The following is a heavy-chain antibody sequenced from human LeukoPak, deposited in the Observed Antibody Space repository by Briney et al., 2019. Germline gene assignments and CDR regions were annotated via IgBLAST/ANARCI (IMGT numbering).Heavy chain of an antibody. J-gene: IGHJ3*01. Sequence: GGSLRLSCAASGFTFSTYWMSWVRQAPGKGLEWVAKIKPDGSEEYYVDSLKGRFTISRDNAKNSLYLQMNSLRAEDTAVYYCTTNNYVAFDVWAQGAMVTVSS. V-gene: IGHV3-7*05. CDR3: TTNNYVAFDV. D-gene: IGHD5-24*01. CDR2: IKPDGSEE. CDR1: GFTFSTYW.